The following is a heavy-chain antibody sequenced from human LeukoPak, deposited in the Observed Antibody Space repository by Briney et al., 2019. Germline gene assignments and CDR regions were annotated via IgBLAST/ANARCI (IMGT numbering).Heavy chain of an antibody. CDR1: GYTFTGYY. CDR2: INPNSGGT. J-gene: IGHJ4*02. V-gene: IGHV1-2*02. CDR3: ARVGGSYSPLGDY. Sequence: ASVKVSCKASGYTFTGYYMHWVRQAPGQGLEWMRWINPNSGGTNYAQKFQGRVTMTRDTSISTAYMELSRLRSDDTAVYYCARVGGSYSPLGDYWGQGTLVTVSS. D-gene: IGHD1-26*01.